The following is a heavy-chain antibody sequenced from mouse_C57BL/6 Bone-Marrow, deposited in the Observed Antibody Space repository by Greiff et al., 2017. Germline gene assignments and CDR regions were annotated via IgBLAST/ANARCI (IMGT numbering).Heavy chain of an antibody. CDR2: IYPGSGST. D-gene: IGHD2-5*01. CDR3: ARSPYSNYAMDY. J-gene: IGHJ4*01. V-gene: IGHV1-55*01. CDR1: GYTFTSYW. Sequence: VKLQQPGAELVKPGASVKMSCKASGYTFTSYWITWVKQRPGQGLEWIGDIYPGSGSTNYNEKFKSKATLTVDTSSSTAYMQLSSLTSEDSAVYYCARSPYSNYAMDYWGQGTSVTVSS.